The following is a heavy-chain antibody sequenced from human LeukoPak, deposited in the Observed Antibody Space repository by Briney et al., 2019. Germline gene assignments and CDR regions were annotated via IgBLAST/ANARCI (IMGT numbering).Heavy chain of an antibody. CDR1: GFTLSSYA. CDR3: ARAPVTSCRGAFCYPFDI. CDR2: TSSSDAGT. V-gene: IGHV3-23*01. J-gene: IGHJ4*02. Sequence: GGSLRLSCAASGFTLSSYAMSWVRQAPGKGLEWVSATSSSDAGTYHAESVRGRFTISRDNSKNTLYLQMNSLRADDAAVYYCARAPVTSCRGAFCYPFDIWGQGTLVTVSS. D-gene: IGHD2-15*01.